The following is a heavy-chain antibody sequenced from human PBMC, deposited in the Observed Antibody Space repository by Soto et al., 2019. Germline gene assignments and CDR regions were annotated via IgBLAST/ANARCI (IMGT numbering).Heavy chain of an antibody. D-gene: IGHD2-21*01. CDR1: GGSISSYY. CDR3: ARHRGGGDFDY. V-gene: IGHV4-59*08. Sequence: QVQLQESGPGLVKPSETLSLTCTVSGGSISSYYWRWIRQPPGKGLEWIGYIYYSGSTNYNPSLKSRVTISVDTSKNQFSLKLSSVTAADTAVYYCARHRGGGDFDYWGQGTLVTVSS. CDR2: IYYSGST. J-gene: IGHJ4*02.